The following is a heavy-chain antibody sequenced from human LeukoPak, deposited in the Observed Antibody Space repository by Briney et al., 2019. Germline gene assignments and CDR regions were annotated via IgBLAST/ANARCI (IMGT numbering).Heavy chain of an antibody. CDR2: FDPEDGET. Sequence: ASVTVSCKVSGYTLTELSMHWVRQAPGKGREWMGGFDPEDGETIYAQKFQGRVTMTEDTSTDTAYMELSSLRSEDTAVYYCATYSSSWYYFDYWGQGTLVTVSS. V-gene: IGHV1-24*01. D-gene: IGHD6-13*01. CDR3: ATYSSSWYYFDY. CDR1: GYTLTELS. J-gene: IGHJ4*02.